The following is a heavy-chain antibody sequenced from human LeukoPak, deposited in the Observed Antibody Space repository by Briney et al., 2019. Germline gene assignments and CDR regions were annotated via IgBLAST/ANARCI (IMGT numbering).Heavy chain of an antibody. D-gene: IGHD3-10*01. Sequence: SETLSLTCTVSGGSISSYYWSWIRQPAGKGLESIRHISTSGSTNYNPSLKSRVTMSVDTSKNQFSLKLSSVTAADTAVYYCAREDTMVRGLDYWGQGTLVTVSS. V-gene: IGHV4-4*07. J-gene: IGHJ4*02. CDR1: GGSISSYY. CDR2: ISTSGST. CDR3: AREDTMVRGLDY.